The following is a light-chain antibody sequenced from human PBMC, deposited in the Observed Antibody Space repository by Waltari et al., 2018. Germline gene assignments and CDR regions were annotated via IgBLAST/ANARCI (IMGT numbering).Light chain of an antibody. CDR2: SNN. Sequence: QSVLTQPPSASGTPRQGVTISCSGSSSNIGRNAVNWYQQLPGTAPKLLVNSNNQRPSGVPDRFSGSKSGTSASLAISGLQSEDEADYYCASWDDSLNGVVFGGGTKLTVL. V-gene: IGLV1-44*01. J-gene: IGLJ2*01. CDR3: ASWDDSLNGVV. CDR1: SSNIGRNA.